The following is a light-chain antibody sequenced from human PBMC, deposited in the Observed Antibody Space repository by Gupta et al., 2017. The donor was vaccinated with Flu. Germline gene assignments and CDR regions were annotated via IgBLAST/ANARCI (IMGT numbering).Light chain of an antibody. Sequence: EIVMTQSPATLSVSPGERATLSCRASQSVSSNLAWYQHKPGQAPRLLIYGASTRATGIPARFSGSGSGTEFTPTISSLQSEDFAVYSCQQYNNWYSFGHGTGMEIK. V-gene: IGKV3-15*01. CDR3: QQYNNWYS. J-gene: IGKJ2*03. CDR1: QSVSSN. CDR2: GAS.